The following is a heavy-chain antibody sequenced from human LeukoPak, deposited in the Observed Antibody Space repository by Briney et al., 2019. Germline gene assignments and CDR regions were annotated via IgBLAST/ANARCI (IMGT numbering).Heavy chain of an antibody. D-gene: IGHD1-26*01. CDR3: VRDLGGRSGH. CDR1: GFTFSSNW. CDR2: INEDGSTT. V-gene: IGHV3-74*01. Sequence: GGSLRLSCAASGFTFSSNWMHWARQAPGKGLVWVSRINEDGSTTNYADSVKGRFTISRDNAKNTLYLQMISLRAEDTAVYYCVRDLGGRSGHWGQGTLVTVSS. J-gene: IGHJ4*02.